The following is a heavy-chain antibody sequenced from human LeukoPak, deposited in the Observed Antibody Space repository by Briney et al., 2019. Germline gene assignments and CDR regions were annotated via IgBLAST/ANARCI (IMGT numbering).Heavy chain of an antibody. CDR2: ISSGGGST. CDR1: TFILSTYG. CDR3: AKELAGVGYDTFDY. V-gene: IGHV3-23*01. J-gene: IGHJ4*02. D-gene: IGHD2-2*03. Sequence: GGSLRLSCEASTFILSTYGTSWVRQAPGKGLEWVSGISSGGGSTHYAESVKGRFTISRDNSKNTLYLQMNSLRAEDTAVYYCAKELAGVGYDTFDYWGQGTLVTVSS.